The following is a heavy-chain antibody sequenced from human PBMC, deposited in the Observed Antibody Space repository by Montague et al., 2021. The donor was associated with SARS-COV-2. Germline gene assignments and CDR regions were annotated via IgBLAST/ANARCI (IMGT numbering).Heavy chain of an antibody. D-gene: IGHD3-3*01. CDR2: IYYSGST. V-gene: IGHV4-39*01. J-gene: IGHJ5*02. CDR3: ARRPPITIFGVVIIGAWLDP. CDR1: GGSIGSSSYY. Sequence: SETLSLTCTVSGGSIGSSSYYWGWIRQPPGKGLEWIGSIYYSGSTYYNPSLKSRVTISVDTSKNQFSLKLSSVTAADTAVYYCARRPPITIFGVVIIGAWLDPWGQGTLVTVSS.